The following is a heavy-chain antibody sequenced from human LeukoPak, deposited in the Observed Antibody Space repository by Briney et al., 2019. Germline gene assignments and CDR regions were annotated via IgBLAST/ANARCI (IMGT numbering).Heavy chain of an antibody. CDR2: IYSGGST. Sequence: GGSLRLSCAASGFTVSSNYMSWVRQAPGKGLEWVSVIYSGGSTYYADSVKGRFTISRDNSKNTLYLQMNSLRAEDTAVYYCAREGDYYDSSGLYYFDYWGQGTLVTVSS. CDR3: AREGDYYDSSGLYYFDY. J-gene: IGHJ4*02. CDR1: GFTVSSNY. V-gene: IGHV3-66*01. D-gene: IGHD3-22*01.